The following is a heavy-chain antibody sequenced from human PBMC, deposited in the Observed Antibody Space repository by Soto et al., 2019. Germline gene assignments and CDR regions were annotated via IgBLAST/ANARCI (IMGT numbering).Heavy chain of an antibody. CDR2: IYYSGST. CDR3: AGDWKEWELTLGFDP. J-gene: IGHJ5*02. CDR1: GGSISSGGYY. Sequence: PSETLSLTCTVSGGSISSGGYYWSWIRQHPGKGLEWIGYIYYSGSTYYNPSLKSRVTISVDTSKNQFSLKLSSVTAADTAVYYCAGDWKEWELTLGFDPWGQGTLVTVSS. V-gene: IGHV4-31*03. D-gene: IGHD1-26*01.